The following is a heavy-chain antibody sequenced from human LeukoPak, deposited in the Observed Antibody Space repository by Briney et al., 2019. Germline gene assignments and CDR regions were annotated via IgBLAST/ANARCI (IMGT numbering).Heavy chain of an antibody. CDR3: ARDNYGVVQGVIVSDFDY. CDR1: GYTFTSYG. D-gene: IGHD3-10*01. J-gene: IGHJ4*02. V-gene: IGHV1-18*01. CDR2: ISAYNGNT. Sequence: ASVNVSCKASGYTFTSYGISWVRQAPGQGLEWMGWISAYNGNTNYAQKLQGRATMTTDTSTSTAYMELRSLRSDDTAVYYCARDNYGVVQGVIVSDFDYWGQGTLVTVSS.